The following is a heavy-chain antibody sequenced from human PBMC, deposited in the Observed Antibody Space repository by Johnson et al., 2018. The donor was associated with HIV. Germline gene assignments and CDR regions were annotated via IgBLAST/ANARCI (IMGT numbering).Heavy chain of an antibody. Sequence: QVQLVESGGGVVQAGRSLRLSCAASGFSFSSYALHWVRQAPGKGLEWVAVVSYETTNKHYADSVKGRFTISRDNSKYTLDLQMNSLRTEDTAVYYCAKRKGGGADAFYIWGQGTMVSVSS. CDR2: VSYETTNK. CDR1: GFSFSSYA. V-gene: IGHV3-30-3*02. CDR3: AKRKGGGADAFYI. J-gene: IGHJ3*02. D-gene: IGHD3-16*01.